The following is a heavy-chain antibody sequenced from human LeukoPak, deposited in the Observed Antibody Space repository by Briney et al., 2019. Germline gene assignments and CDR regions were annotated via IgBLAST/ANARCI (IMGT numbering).Heavy chain of an antibody. V-gene: IGHV4-31*03. CDR1: GGSISSGGYY. J-gene: IGHJ4*02. Sequence: SETLSLTCTVSGGSISSGGYYWTWIRQYPGKGLEWIGYIYYSGTTYYNPSLQSRVTISGDTSKNQFSLKLSSVTAADTAVYYCARTAGWSYGFDYWGQGTLVTVSS. CDR3: ARTAGWSYGFDY. CDR2: IYYSGTT. D-gene: IGHD3-16*01.